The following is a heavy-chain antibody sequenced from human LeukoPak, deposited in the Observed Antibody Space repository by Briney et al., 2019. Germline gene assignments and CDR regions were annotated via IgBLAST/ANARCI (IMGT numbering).Heavy chain of an antibody. CDR3: AAFDFGD. CDR2: IKSDGSST. Sequence: PGGSLRLSCAASVFTFSSYWMHWVRQAPGKGLVWVSRIKSDGSSTRYAVSVKGRFTISRDNAKNTLYLQLNSLRAQDTAVYYCAAFDFGDWGQRTPVTVSS. V-gene: IGHV3-74*01. D-gene: IGHD2/OR15-2a*01. CDR1: VFTFSSYW. J-gene: IGHJ4*02.